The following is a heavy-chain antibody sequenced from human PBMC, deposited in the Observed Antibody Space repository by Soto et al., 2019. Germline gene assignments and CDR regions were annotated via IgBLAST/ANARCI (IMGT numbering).Heavy chain of an antibody. Sequence: GASVKVSCKASGYTFTSYAMHWVRQAPGQRLEWMGWINAGNGNTKYSQKFQGRVTITRDTSASTAYMELSSLRSEDTAVYYCARRRRPSTVPAGQEFDYWGQGTLVTVSS. V-gene: IGHV1-3*01. J-gene: IGHJ4*02. CDR2: INAGNGNT. CDR3: ARRRRPSTVPAGQEFDY. D-gene: IGHD4-17*01. CDR1: GYTFTSYA.